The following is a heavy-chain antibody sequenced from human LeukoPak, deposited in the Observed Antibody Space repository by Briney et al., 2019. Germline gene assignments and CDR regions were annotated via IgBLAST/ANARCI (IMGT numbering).Heavy chain of an antibody. D-gene: IGHD2-15*01. V-gene: IGHV3-48*03. CDR3: ASNTKGYCSGGSCFYYYYGMDV. Sequence: GGSLRLSCAASGFTFSSYEMNWVRQAPGKGLEWVSYISSSGSTIYYADSVKGRFTISRDNAKNSLYLQMNSLRAEDTAVYYCASNTKGYCSGGSCFYYYYGMDVWGQGTTVTVSS. CDR2: ISSSGSTI. CDR1: GFTFSSYE. J-gene: IGHJ6*02.